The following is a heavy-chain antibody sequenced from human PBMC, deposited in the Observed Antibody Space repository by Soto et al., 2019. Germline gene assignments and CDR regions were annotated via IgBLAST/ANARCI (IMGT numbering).Heavy chain of an antibody. D-gene: IGHD2-2*01. Sequence: QVQLVQSGAEVKKPGASVKGSCKASGYTFTGYFIHWVRDVPGQGLEYLGWINPNTGGTDCAQKLQGRVTMTRDTSISTVFMDLKRLTSADTAVYYCARVASWAAMAWFDPWCQGTLGTVSS. J-gene: IGHJ5*02. V-gene: IGHV1-2*02. CDR1: GYTFTGYF. CDR3: ARVASWAAMAWFDP. CDR2: INPNTGGT.